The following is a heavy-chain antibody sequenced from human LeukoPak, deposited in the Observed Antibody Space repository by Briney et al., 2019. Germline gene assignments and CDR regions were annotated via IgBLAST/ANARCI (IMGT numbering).Heavy chain of an antibody. Sequence: PGGSLRLSCAASECSFSSYWMSWVRPGPGKGLERVSNIKPDGSEKNYVDSVKGRFTISRDNAKNSLYLQMNRLRAEDTAFYYCASGGFYHWYFDLWGRGTLVTVSS. V-gene: IGHV3-7*02. CDR1: ECSFSSYW. J-gene: IGHJ2*01. CDR2: IKPDGSEK. D-gene: IGHD2/OR15-2a*01. CDR3: ASGGFYHWYFDL.